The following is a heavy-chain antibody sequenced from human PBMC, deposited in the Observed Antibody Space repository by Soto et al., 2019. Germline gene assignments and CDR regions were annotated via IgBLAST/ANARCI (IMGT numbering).Heavy chain of an antibody. CDR3: AKDYDEHPGNYGMDV. V-gene: IGHV1-3*01. CDR1: GYTFTSYA. D-gene: IGHD3-3*01. J-gene: IGHJ6*02. Sequence: GASVKVSCKASGYTFTSYAMHWVRQAPGQRLEWMGWINAGNGNTKYSQKFQGRVTITRDTSASTAYMELSSLRSEDTAVYYCAKDYDEHPGNYGMDVWGQGTTVTVSS. CDR2: INAGNGNT.